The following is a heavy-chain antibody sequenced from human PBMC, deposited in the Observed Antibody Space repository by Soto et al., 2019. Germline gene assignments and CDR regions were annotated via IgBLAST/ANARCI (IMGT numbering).Heavy chain of an antibody. D-gene: IGHD5-12*01. V-gene: IGHV3-23*01. CDR3: AKSTGYSGYDHFDF. J-gene: IGHJ4*02. Sequence: GGSLRLSCAASGFTFDYFAMGWVRQVPGRGLEWVSSISGGGDITYDADSFKGRFIIARDKSKSTLYLEMNNLRVDDTAEYYCAKSTGYSGYDHFDFWGQGTVVTVSS. CDR2: ISGGGDIT. CDR1: GFTFDYFA.